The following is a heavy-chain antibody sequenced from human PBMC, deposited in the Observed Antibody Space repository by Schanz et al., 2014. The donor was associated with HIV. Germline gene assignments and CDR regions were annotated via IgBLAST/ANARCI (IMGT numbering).Heavy chain of an antibody. Sequence: QVQLVQSGAEVKKPGASVKVSCKPSGYTFTDYYLHWVRQAPGQGLEWIGGIIPVFSTSNYAQKFQGRVTVTADESTSTVYMELHSLRSDDTAIYYCSTAGGSGARRYSGVFEDWGQGTLVSVSS. J-gene: IGHJ4*02. CDR2: IIPVFSTS. D-gene: IGHD3-9*01. V-gene: IGHV1-69*01. CDR3: STAGGSGARRYSGVFED. CDR1: GYTFTDYY.